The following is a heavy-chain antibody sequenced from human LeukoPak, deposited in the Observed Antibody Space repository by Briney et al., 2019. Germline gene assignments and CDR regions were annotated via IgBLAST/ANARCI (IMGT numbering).Heavy chain of an antibody. V-gene: IGHV3-30*18. CDR1: GFTFNNYG. J-gene: IGHJ4*02. CDR2: ISDDGRRK. CDR3: AKDSETAASGTFDY. D-gene: IGHD6-13*01. Sequence: GGSLRLSCAASGFTFNNYGIHYVRQAPGKGLEWVAVISDDGRRKNYADSVKGRFTISRDNSNNTLYLQMNSLRVEDTGVYYCAKDSETAASGTFDYWGQGTLVTVSS.